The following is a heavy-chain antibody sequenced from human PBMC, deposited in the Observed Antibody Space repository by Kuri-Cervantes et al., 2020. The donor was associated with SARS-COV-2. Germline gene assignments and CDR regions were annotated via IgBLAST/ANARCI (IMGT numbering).Heavy chain of an antibody. CDR2: ISRSSSYI. Sequence: GESLKISCAASGFTFSSYSMNWVRRAPGKGLEWVSSISRSSSYIYYADSVKGRFTISRDNAKDSLYLQMNSLRAEDTAVYYCARDCVIAARPDELCHWGQGTLVTVSS. J-gene: IGHJ4*02. V-gene: IGHV3-21*01. D-gene: IGHD6-6*01. CDR3: ARDCVIAARPDELCH. CDR1: GFTFSSYS.